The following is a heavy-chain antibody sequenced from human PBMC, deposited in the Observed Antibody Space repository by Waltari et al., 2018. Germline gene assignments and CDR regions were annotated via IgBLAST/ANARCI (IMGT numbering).Heavy chain of an antibody. J-gene: IGHJ3*02. D-gene: IGHD3-22*01. V-gene: IGHV3-23*01. CDR1: GFTFSSYA. CDR2: ISGSGGST. CDR3: AKDHYDSSGYYSYDAFDI. Sequence: EVQLLESGGGLVQPGGSLRLSCAASGFTFSSYAMSWVRQAPGKGLEWVSAISGSGGSTYYADSVKGRFTISRDNSKNTLYLQMNSLRAEDTAVYYSAKDHYDSSGYYSYDAFDIWGQGTMVTVSS.